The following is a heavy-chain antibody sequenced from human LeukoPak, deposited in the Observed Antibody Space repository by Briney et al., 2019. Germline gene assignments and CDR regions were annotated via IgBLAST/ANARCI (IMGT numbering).Heavy chain of an antibody. J-gene: IGHJ5*02. CDR1: GYTFTGYY. CDR2: MNPNSGNT. CDR3: ARLDGRDPRDGIKQFDP. V-gene: IGHV1-8*02. D-gene: IGHD1-26*01. Sequence: ASVKVSCKASGYTFTGYYMHWVRQAPGQGLEWMGWMNPNSGNTGYAQKFQGRVTMTRNTSISTAYMELSSLRSEDTAGYYFARLDGRDPRDGIKQFDPWGQGTLVTVSS.